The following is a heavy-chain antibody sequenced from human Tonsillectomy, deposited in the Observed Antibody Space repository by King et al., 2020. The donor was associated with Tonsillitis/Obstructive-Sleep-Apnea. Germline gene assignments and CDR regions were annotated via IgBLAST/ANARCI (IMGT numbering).Heavy chain of an antibody. CDR2: IYPGDSDA. CDR3: ARGTWLPLASD. D-gene: IGHD5-24*01. CDR1: GYSFTNFW. J-gene: IGHJ4*02. V-gene: IGHV5-51*03. Sequence: VQLVQSGPEVKKPGESLKISCKASGYSFTNFWIAWVRQMPGKGLEWVAIIYPGDSDARYSPSFQGHVTISADKSISTAYLQWNSLKASDTGMYYCARGTWLPLASDWGLGTLVTVSS.